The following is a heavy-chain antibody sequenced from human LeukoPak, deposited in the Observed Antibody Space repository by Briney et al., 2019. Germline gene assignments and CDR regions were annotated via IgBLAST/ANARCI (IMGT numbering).Heavy chain of an antibody. Sequence: ASVKVSCKASGGTFSSYAIRWVRQAPGQGLEWMGGIIPIFGTANYAQKFQGRVTITTDESTSTAYMELSSLRSEDTAVYYCARVTLPTYYYDSSGYYHTGFDYWGQGTLVTVSS. CDR1: GGTFSSYA. V-gene: IGHV1-69*05. J-gene: IGHJ4*02. CDR2: IIPIFGTA. D-gene: IGHD3-22*01. CDR3: ARVTLPTYYYDSSGYYHTGFDY.